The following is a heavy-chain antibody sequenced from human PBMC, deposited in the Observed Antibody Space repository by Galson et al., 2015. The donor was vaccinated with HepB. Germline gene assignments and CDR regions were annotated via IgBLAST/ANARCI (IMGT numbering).Heavy chain of an antibody. Sequence: QSGAEVKKPGESLKISCKGSGYNFATHWIGWVRQMPGKGLEWVGIIYPAYSDARYSPSFQGQVTISADKSISTAYLQWSSLKASDTAMYYCASLRGTDPFGFDYWGQGTLVTVSS. CDR1: GYNFATHW. J-gene: IGHJ4*02. CDR3: ASLRGTDPFGFDY. CDR2: IYPAYSDA. D-gene: IGHD3-16*01. V-gene: IGHV5-51*01.